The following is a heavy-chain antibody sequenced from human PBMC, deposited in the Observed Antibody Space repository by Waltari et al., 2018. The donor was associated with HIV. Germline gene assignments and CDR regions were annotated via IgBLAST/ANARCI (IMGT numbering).Heavy chain of an antibody. V-gene: IGHV3-7*01. CDR3: AREGGIVGSFDY. J-gene: IGHJ4*02. CDR1: GFTFNSYW. CDR2: IKQDATEK. Sequence: EVQLVESGGGLVQPGGSLRLSCAASGFTFNSYWMRWVRQAPGKGLEWVANIKQDATEKYYVDSVKGRFTISRDNAKTSVYMQMNSLRAEDTAIYYCAREGGIVGSFDYWGQGTLVTVSS. D-gene: IGHD1-26*01.